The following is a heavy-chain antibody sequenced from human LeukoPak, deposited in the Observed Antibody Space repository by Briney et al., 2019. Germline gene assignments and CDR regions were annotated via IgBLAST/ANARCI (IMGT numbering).Heavy chain of an antibody. CDR2: INPNSGGT. D-gene: IGHD4-17*01. CDR1: GYTFTGYY. CDR3: AREAEDHGDYDDWFDP. J-gene: IGHJ5*02. Sequence: GASVKVSCKASGYTFTGYYMHWVRQAPGQGLEWMGWINPNSGGTNYAQKFQGRVTMTRDTSISTAYMELSRLRSDDTAVYYCAREAEDHGDYDDWFDPWGQGTLVTVSS. V-gene: IGHV1-2*02.